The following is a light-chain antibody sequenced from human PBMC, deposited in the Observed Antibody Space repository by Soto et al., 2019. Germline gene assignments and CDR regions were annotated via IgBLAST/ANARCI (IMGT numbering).Light chain of an antibody. CDR3: QSYDSSLSAHYV. J-gene: IGLJ1*01. CDR2: GNS. V-gene: IGLV1-40*01. CDR1: SSNIGATYD. Sequence: QSVLKQPPSVSGGPGQRVTLPCTGGSSNIGATYDVQWYQQLPGTAPKLLIYGNSNRPSGVPDRFSGSKSGTSASLAITGLQADDEADYYCQSYDSSLSAHYVFGTGTKVTVL.